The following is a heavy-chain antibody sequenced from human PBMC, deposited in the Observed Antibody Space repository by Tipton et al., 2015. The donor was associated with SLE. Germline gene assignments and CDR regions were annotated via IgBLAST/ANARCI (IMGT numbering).Heavy chain of an antibody. J-gene: IGHJ6*03. CDR2: IYYSGST. Sequence: TLSLTCAVYGGSFSGYYWSWIRQPPGKGLEWIGSIYYSGSTYYNPSLKSRVTISVDTSKNQFSLKLSSVTAADTAVYYCARGSGSYYWYYYYMDVWGKGTTVTVSS. V-gene: IGHV4-34*01. CDR1: GGSFSGYY. D-gene: IGHD1-26*01. CDR3: ARGSGSYYWYYYYMDV.